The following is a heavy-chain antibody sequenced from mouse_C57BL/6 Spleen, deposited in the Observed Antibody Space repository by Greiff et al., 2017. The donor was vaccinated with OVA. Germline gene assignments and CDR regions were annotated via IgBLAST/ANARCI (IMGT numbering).Heavy chain of an antibody. CDR1: GYTFTSYW. Sequence: QVQLQQSGAELVKPGASVKMSCKASGYTFTSYWITWVKQRPGQGLEWIGDIYPGSGSTNYNEKFKSKATLTVDTSSSTAYMQLSSLTSEDSAVYYCARIDYGSSYDYAMDYWGQGTSVTVSS. CDR3: ARIDYGSSYDYAMDY. J-gene: IGHJ4*01. CDR2: IYPGSGST. V-gene: IGHV1-55*01. D-gene: IGHD1-1*01.